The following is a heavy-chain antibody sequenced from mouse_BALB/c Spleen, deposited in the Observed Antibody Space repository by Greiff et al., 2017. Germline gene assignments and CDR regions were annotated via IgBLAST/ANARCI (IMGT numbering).Heavy chain of an antibody. Sequence: EVQGVESGGGLVKPGGSLKLSCAASGFTFSDYYMYWVRQTPEKRLEWVATISDGGSYTYYPDSVKGRFTISRDNAKNNLYLQMSSLKSEDTAMYYCARALYYGSSWFAYWGQGTLVTVSA. CDR2: ISDGGSYT. J-gene: IGHJ3*01. CDR3: ARALYYGSSWFAY. V-gene: IGHV5-4*02. D-gene: IGHD1-1*01. CDR1: GFTFSDYY.